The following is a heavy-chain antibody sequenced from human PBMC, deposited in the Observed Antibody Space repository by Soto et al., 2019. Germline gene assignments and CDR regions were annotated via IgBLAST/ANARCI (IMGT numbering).Heavy chain of an antibody. CDR3: ASLYSSSWPSYYYYYMDV. J-gene: IGHJ6*03. CDR1: GFTFSSYS. Sequence: GGSLRLSCAASGFTFSSYSMNWVRQAPGKGLEWVSYISSSSSTIYYADSVKGRFTISRDNAKNSLYLQMNSLRAEDTAVYYCASLYSSSWPSYYYYYMDVWGKGTTVTVSS. CDR2: ISSSSSTI. V-gene: IGHV3-48*01. D-gene: IGHD6-13*01.